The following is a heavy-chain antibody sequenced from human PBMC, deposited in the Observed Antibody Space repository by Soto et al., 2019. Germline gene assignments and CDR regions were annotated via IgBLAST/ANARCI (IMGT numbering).Heavy chain of an antibody. V-gene: IGHV1-18*01. CDR2: ISAYNGST. CDR1: GYTFTSYG. CDR3: AREAPRPDIVVVVAATSPEAYYFDY. D-gene: IGHD2-15*01. Sequence: ASVKVSCKASGYTFTSYGISWVRQAPGQGLEWMGWISAYNGSTNYAQKFQGRVTMTRDTSISTAYMELSRLRSAADTAVYYCAREAPRPDIVVVVAATSPEAYYFDYWGQGTLVTVSS. J-gene: IGHJ4*02.